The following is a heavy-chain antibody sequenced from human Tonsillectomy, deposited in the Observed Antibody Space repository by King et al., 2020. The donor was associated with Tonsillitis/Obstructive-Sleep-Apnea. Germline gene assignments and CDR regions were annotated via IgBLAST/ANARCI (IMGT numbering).Heavy chain of an antibody. CDR3: TRGWVRFDP. Sequence: VQLVESGGGLVQPGGSLRLSCAASGFAFSGYAMTWVRQAPGKGLDWVSSMSGTDGTTYYADSVKGRFTISRDNSKNTVYLQMNSLRADDTAVYYCTRGWVRFDPWGQGTLVTVSS. V-gene: IGHV3-23*04. CDR2: MSGTDGTT. CDR1: GFAFSGYA. D-gene: IGHD1-26*01. J-gene: IGHJ5*02.